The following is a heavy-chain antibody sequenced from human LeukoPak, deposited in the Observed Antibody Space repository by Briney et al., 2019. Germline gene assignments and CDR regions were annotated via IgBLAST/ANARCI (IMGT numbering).Heavy chain of an antibody. D-gene: IGHD5-12*01. CDR1: GGSISSYY. Sequence: SETLSLTCTVSGGSISSYYWSWIWQPPGKGLEWIGYIYYSGSTNYNPSLKGRVTISVDTSKNQFSLKLSSVTAADTAVYYCARGRYSGYDPPTDYWGQGTLVTVSS. J-gene: IGHJ4*02. V-gene: IGHV4-59*01. CDR3: ARGRYSGYDPPTDY. CDR2: IYYSGST.